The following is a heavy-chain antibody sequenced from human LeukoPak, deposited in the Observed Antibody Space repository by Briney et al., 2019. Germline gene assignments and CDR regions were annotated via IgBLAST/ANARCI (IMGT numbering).Heavy chain of an antibody. J-gene: IGHJ4*02. Sequence: GGSLRLSCAASGFTFSDYYMSWIRQAPGKGLEWVSYISSSGSTIYYADSVKGRFTISRDNAKNSLYLQMNSLRAEDTAVYYCAREYGSGSYSPPAGYWGQGTLVTVSS. CDR1: GFTFSDYY. D-gene: IGHD3-10*01. CDR2: ISSSGSTI. CDR3: AREYGSGSYSPPAGY. V-gene: IGHV3-11*04.